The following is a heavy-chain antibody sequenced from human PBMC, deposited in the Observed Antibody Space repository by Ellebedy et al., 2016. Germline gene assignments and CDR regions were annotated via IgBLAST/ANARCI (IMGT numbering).Heavy chain of an antibody. J-gene: IGHJ3*02. CDR1: GFAFSDYY. D-gene: IGHD3-10*01. CDR2: ISHTTNTI. Sequence: GESLKISCAASGFAFSDYYMAWIRQAPGKGLEWISYISHTTNTIYYAASVNGRFTISRDNAKQSLYLQMMSLRAEDTAVYYCARDVSGTLIREYGAFDIWGQGTMVTVSS. CDR3: ARDVSGTLIREYGAFDI. V-gene: IGHV3-11*01.